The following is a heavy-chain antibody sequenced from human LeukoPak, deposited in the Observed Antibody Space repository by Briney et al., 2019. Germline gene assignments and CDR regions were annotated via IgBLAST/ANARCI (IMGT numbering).Heavy chain of an antibody. Sequence: GGSLRLSCAASGFTFSSSWMAWVRQAPGKGLEWVGNIKEDGTAKNYVVSVRGRFTISRDNAKNSLYLQMNSLRGEDTAVYYCTRDSGYNAFDVWGQGTMVTVSS. J-gene: IGHJ3*01. CDR1: GFTFSSSW. CDR3: TRDSGYNAFDV. CDR2: IKEDGTAK. D-gene: IGHD5-12*01. V-gene: IGHV3-7*01.